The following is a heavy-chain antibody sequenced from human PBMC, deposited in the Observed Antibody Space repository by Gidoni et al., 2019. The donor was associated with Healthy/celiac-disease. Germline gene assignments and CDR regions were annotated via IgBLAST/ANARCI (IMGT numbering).Heavy chain of an antibody. CDR2: ISYDGSNK. CDR3: LGYCSSTSCYTNWFDP. J-gene: IGHJ5*02. V-gene: IGHV3-30-3*01. CDR1: GFTFSSYA. Sequence: QVQLVESGGGVVQPGRSLRLSCAASGFTFSSYAMHWVRQAPGKGLEWVAVISYDGSNKYYADSVKGRFTISRDNSKNTLYLQMNSLRAEDTAVYCCLGYCSSTSCYTNWFDPWGQGTLVTVSS. D-gene: IGHD2-2*02.